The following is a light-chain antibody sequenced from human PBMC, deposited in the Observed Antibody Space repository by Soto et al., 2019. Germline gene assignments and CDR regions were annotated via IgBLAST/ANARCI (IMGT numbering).Light chain of an antibody. J-gene: IGLJ2*01. CDR1: SSNLVNNY. V-gene: IGLV1-51*01. CDR3: GTWDSGLSAVV. CDR2: DND. Sequence: QAVVTQPPSVSAAPGQKVTLSCSGSSSNLVNNYVSWYQQLPGTAPKLLIYDNDDRPSGIPDRFSGSKSGMSATLAITGLQTGDEADYYCGTWDSGLSAVVFGGGTKLTVL.